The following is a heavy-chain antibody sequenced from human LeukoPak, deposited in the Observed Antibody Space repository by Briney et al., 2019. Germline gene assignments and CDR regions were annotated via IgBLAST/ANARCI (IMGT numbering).Heavy chain of an antibody. Sequence: PGRSLRLSCAASGFTFSSYGMHWVRQAPGKGLEWVAVISYDGSNKYYADSVKGRFTISRDNSKNTPYLQMNSLRAEDTAVYYCAKGAEAFDIWGQGTMVTVSS. CDR2: ISYDGSNK. V-gene: IGHV3-30*18. CDR3: AKGAEAFDI. J-gene: IGHJ3*02. CDR1: GFTFSSYG.